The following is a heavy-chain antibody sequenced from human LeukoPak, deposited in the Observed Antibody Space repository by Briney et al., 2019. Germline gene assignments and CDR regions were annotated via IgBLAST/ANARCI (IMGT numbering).Heavy chain of an antibody. CDR3: ARDRKSGSYQPFDY. D-gene: IGHD1-26*01. V-gene: IGHV1-69*05. CDR2: IIPIFGTA. J-gene: IGHJ4*02. CDR1: GGTFSSYA. Sequence: SVKVSCKASGGTFSSYAISWVRQAPGQGLEWMGRIIPIFGTANYAQKFQCRVTITTDESTSTAYMELSSLRSEDTAVYYCARDRKSGSYQPFDYWGQGTLVTVSS.